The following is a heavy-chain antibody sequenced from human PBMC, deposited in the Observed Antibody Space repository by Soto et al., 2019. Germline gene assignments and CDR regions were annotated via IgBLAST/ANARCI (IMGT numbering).Heavy chain of an antibody. J-gene: IGHJ6*03. CDR3: ARWSRRYYYYMDV. V-gene: IGHV4-34*01. CDR2: INHSGST. CDR1: GGSFSGYY. Sequence: SETLSLTCAVYGGSFSGYYWSWIRQPPGKGLEWIGEINHSGSTNYNPSLKSRVTISVDTSKNQFSLKLSSVTAADTAVYYCARWSRRYYYYMDVWGKGTTVTVSS.